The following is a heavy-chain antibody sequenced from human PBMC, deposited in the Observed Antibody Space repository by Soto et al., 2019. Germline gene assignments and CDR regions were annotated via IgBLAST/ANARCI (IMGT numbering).Heavy chain of an antibody. J-gene: IGHJ4*02. CDR3: AKGYPSGKNFDY. D-gene: IGHD6-19*01. V-gene: IGHV3-23*01. CDR1: GFTFSSYA. Sequence: GSLRLSCAAPGFTFSSYAMSWVRQAPGKGLEWVSAISSSGGGTYYADSVKGRFTISRDNSKNTLYLQMNSLRAEDTAVYYCAKGYPSGKNFDYWGQGTLVTVSS. CDR2: ISSSGGGT.